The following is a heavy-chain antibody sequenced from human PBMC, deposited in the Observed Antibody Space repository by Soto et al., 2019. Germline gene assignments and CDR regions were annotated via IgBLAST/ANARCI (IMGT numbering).Heavy chain of an antibody. V-gene: IGHV3-30-3*01. Sequence: QVQLVESGGGVVQPGRSPRLSCAASGFTFSSYAMHWVRQAPGKGLEWVAVISYDGSNKYYADSVKGRFTISRDNSKNTLYLQMNSLRDEDTAVYYCARDYYRFNSGYGFSMDVWGQGTTVTVSS. CDR3: ARDYYRFNSGYGFSMDV. CDR2: ISYDGSNK. CDR1: GFTFSSYA. J-gene: IGHJ6*02. D-gene: IGHD5-12*01.